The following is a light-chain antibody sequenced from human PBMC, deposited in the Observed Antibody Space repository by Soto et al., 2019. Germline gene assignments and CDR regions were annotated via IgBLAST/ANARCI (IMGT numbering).Light chain of an antibody. CDR2: RNN. V-gene: IGLV1-47*01. CDR1: TSNIGSNY. CDR3: ATWDDRLNGLYV. Sequence: QSALTQPPSASGTPGQGVTIACSGSTSNIGSNYVYWYQQLPGTAPKLLIYRNNQRPSGVPDRFSGSKSGTSASLAISGLRSDDEADYFCATWDDRLNGLYVFGTGTKFTVL. J-gene: IGLJ1*01.